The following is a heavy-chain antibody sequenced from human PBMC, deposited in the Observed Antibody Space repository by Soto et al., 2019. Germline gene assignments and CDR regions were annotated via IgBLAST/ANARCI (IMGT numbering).Heavy chain of an antibody. CDR1: GYSFTSYW. CDR3: ARGPQLSSPFYWFDP. Sequence: PGESLKISCKGSGYSFTSYWISWVRQMPGKGLEWMGRIDPSDSYTTYSPSFQGHVTISADKSVSTAYLQWSSLKASDTAMHYCARGPQLSSPFYWFDPWGQGTLVTVSS. V-gene: IGHV5-10-1*01. CDR2: IDPSDSYT. D-gene: IGHD2-2*01. J-gene: IGHJ5*02.